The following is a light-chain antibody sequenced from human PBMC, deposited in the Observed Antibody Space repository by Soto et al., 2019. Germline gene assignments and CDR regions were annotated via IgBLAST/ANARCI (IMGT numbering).Light chain of an antibody. J-gene: IGLJ1*01. CDR1: SSNIGSNY. CDR2: RNN. V-gene: IGLV1-47*03. CDR3: SDWADILSAYA. Sequence: QSVLTQPPSASGTPGQRVTISCFGSSSNIGSNYVFWYQQLPGTAPKLLIYRNNHRPSGVPDRFSGSKSGTSASLAISGLWSEEEADYHCSDWADILSAYACGSGTKVS.